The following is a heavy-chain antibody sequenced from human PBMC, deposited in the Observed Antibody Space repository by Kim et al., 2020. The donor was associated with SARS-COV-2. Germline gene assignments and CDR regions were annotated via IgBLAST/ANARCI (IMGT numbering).Heavy chain of an antibody. D-gene: IGHD3-3*01. J-gene: IGHJ4*02. Sequence: NYAQKLQGRVTLTTDTSTSTAYMELRSLRSDDTAVYYCARRDFWSGYYFIWGQGTLVTVSS. V-gene: IGHV1-18*01. CDR3: ARRDFWSGYYFI.